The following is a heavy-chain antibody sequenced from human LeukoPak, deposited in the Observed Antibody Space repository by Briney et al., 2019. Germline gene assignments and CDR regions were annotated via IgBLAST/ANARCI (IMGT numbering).Heavy chain of an antibody. CDR2: IYYSGST. Sequence: SQTLSLTCTVSGGSISSGGYYWSWIRQHPGKGLEWIGYIYYSGSTYYNPSLKSRVTISVDTSKNQISLRLSSVTAADTAVYFCARVDSGTYYMPFDYWGQGSLVTVSS. D-gene: IGHD1-26*01. CDR3: ARVDSGTYYMPFDY. V-gene: IGHV4-31*03. J-gene: IGHJ4*02. CDR1: GGSISSGGYY.